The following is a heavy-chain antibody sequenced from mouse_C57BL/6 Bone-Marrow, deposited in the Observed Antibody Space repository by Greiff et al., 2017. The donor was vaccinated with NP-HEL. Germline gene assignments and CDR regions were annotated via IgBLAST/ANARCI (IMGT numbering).Heavy chain of an antibody. CDR3: AKYGPAWFAY. D-gene: IGHD1-1*02. Sequence: EVQVVESGGGLVKPGGSLKLSCAASGFTFSDYGMHWVRQAPEKGLEWVAYISSGTSTIYYADTVKGRFTISRDNAKNTLFLQMTSLRSEDTAMYYCAKYGPAWFAYWGQGTLVTVSA. J-gene: IGHJ3*01. V-gene: IGHV5-17*01. CDR1: GFTFSDYG. CDR2: ISSGTSTI.